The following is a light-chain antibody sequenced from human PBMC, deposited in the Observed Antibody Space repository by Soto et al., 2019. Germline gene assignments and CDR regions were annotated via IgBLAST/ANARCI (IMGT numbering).Light chain of an antibody. J-gene: IGKJ4*01. V-gene: IGKV3-11*01. Sequence: EIVLTQSPATLSLSPGERATLSCRASQSVSSYLAWYQQKPGQAPRLLIYDTSNRATGIPARFSGSGSGTDFTLTIISLEPEDFAVYFCQQRSNWLLTFGGGTQVEIK. CDR2: DTS. CDR1: QSVSSY. CDR3: QQRSNWLLT.